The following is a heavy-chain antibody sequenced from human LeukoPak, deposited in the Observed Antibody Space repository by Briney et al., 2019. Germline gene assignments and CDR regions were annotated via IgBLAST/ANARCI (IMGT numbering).Heavy chain of an antibody. V-gene: IGHV1-69*04. Sequence: SVKVSCKASGYTFTSYGISWVRQAPGQGLEWMGRIIPILGIAIYAQKFQGRVTITADKSTSTAYMGLSSLRSEDTAVYYCARVGPTVTTTDVWGQGTTVTVSS. D-gene: IGHD4-17*01. J-gene: IGHJ6*02. CDR1: GYTFTSYG. CDR2: IIPILGIA. CDR3: ARVGPTVTTTDV.